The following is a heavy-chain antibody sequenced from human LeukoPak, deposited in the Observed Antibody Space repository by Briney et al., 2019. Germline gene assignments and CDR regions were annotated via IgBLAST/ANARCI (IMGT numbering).Heavy chain of an antibody. CDR1: GLTFSSNE. V-gene: IGHV3-48*03. D-gene: IGHD6-13*01. CDR2: INSGGTII. Sequence: GGSLRLSCAASGLTFSSNEMNWVRQAPGKGLEWVSYINSGGTIIYYADSVRGRFTISRDIAKNSLYLQMNSLRAEDTAVYYCARGWFVDWGQGTLVIVSS. J-gene: IGHJ4*02. CDR3: ARGWFVD.